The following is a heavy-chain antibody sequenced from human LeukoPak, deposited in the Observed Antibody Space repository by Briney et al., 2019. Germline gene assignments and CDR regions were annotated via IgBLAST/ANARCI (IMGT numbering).Heavy chain of an antibody. CDR1: GFSFSTYW. V-gene: IGHV3-7*01. Sequence: GGSLRLSCAASGFSFSTYWMSWVRQAPGKGLEWVANIKEDGSEKYYVDSVKGRFTISRDNAKNSLFLQMNSLRAEDAALYYCARPPPGAYWYFNLWGRGTLVTVSS. CDR2: IKEDGSEK. CDR3: ARPPPGAYWYFNL. J-gene: IGHJ2*01.